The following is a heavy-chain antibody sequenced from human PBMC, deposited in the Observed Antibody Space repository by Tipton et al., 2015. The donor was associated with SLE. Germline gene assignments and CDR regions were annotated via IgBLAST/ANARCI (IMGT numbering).Heavy chain of an antibody. CDR3: AKERYGDCSFFGY. V-gene: IGHV3-23*03. CDR1: GFVFSSYA. CDR2: IHSGGGT. Sequence: SLRLSCEASGFVFSSYAMSWVRQAPGKGLEWVSLIHSGGGTYYAESVKGRFAISRDLSENTLYLQMNSLRPEDTAVYYCAKERYGDCSFFGYWCQGTLVAVSS. J-gene: IGHJ4*02. D-gene: IGHD4-17*01.